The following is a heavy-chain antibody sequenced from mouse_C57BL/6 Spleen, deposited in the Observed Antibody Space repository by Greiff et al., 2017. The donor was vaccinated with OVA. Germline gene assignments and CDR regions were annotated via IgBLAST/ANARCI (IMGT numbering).Heavy chain of an antibody. CDR1: GYTFTSYW. CDR3: ARSANWPLFDY. V-gene: IGHV1-72*01. Sequence: QVQLQQPGAELVKPGASVKLSCKASGYTFTSYWMHWVKQRPGRGLEWIGSIDPNSGGTKYNEKFKSKATLTVDKPSSTAYMQLSSLTSEDSAVYYCARSANWPLFDYWGQGTTLTVSS. D-gene: IGHD4-1*01. J-gene: IGHJ2*01. CDR2: IDPNSGGT.